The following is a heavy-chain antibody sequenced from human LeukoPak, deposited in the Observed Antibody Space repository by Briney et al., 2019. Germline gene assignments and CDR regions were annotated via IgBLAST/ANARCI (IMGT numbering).Heavy chain of an antibody. D-gene: IGHD5-24*01. CDR3: AGYNYFDP. V-gene: IGHV3-21*01. Sequence: GGSLRLSCAASGFTFSNYGMSWVRQAPGKGLEWVSTITSSGSDIYYSDAVKGRFTMSRDNAKNSLYLQMNSLRAEDTAVYYCAGYNYFDPWGQGILVTVSS. CDR2: ITSSGSDI. CDR1: GFTFSNYG. J-gene: IGHJ5*02.